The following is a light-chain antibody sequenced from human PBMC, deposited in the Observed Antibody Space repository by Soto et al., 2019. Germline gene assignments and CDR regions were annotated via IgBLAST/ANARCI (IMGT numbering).Light chain of an antibody. Sequence: EIVLTQSPGTLSLSPGERATLSCMASQSVSSSYLAWYQQKPGQAPRLLIYAASSRATGIPDRFSGSGSGTDFTLTISRLEPEDFAVYYCQQYGSSLFTFGPGTKVDIK. CDR1: QSVSSSY. CDR2: AAS. CDR3: QQYGSSLFT. J-gene: IGKJ3*01. V-gene: IGKV3-20*01.